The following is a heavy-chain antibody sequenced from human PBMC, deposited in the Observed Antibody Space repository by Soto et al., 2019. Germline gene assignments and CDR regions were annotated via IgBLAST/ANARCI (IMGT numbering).Heavy chain of an antibody. CDR3: ARDLRYFAWAWGDYYYGMDV. J-gene: IGHJ6*02. D-gene: IGHD3-9*01. CDR2: IIPILGIA. Sequence: QVQLVQSGAEVKKPGSSVKVSCKASGGTFSSYTISWVRQAPGQGLEWMGRIIPILGIANYAQKFQGRVTNTADKYTRPAYMELSSLRSEDTDVYYCARDLRYFAWAWGDYYYGMDVWGQGTTVTVSS. V-gene: IGHV1-69*08. CDR1: GGTFSSYT.